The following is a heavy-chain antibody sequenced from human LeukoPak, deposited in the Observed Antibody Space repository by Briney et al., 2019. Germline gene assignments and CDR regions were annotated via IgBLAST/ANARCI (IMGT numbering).Heavy chain of an antibody. CDR1: GGSISSYY. V-gene: IGHV4-4*07. CDR3: ARDLTTVTTYLHPSEDYYGMDV. Sequence: SETLSLTCTVSGGSISSYYWSWIRQPAGKGLEWIVRIYTSGSTNYNPSLKSRVTMSVDTSTNQFSLKLSSVPAADTAVYYCARDLTTVTTYLHPSEDYYGMDVWGQGTTVTVSS. CDR2: IYTSGST. J-gene: IGHJ6*02. D-gene: IGHD4-17*01.